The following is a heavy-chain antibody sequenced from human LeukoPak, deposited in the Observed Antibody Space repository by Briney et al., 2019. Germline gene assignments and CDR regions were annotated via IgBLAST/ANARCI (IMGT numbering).Heavy chain of an antibody. J-gene: IGHJ4*02. Sequence: KPGGSLRLSCAASGFTFSSYSMNWVRQAPGKGLEWVSSISSSSSYIYYADSVKGRFTISRDNAKNSLYLQMNSLRAEDTAVYYCARAWFGELFPLDYWGQGTLVTVSS. CDR3: ARAWFGELFPLDY. CDR1: GFTFSSYS. D-gene: IGHD3-10*01. CDR2: ISSSSSYI. V-gene: IGHV3-21*01.